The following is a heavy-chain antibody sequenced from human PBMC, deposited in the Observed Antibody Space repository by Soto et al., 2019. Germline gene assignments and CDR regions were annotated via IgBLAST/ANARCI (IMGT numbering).Heavy chain of an antibody. Sequence: GGSLRLSCAASGFTFSSYGMHWFRQAPGKGLEWVAVISYDGSNKYYADSVKGRFTISRDNSKNTLYLQMNSLRAEDTAVYYCAKDKEWELLHPYYYYGMDVWGQGTTVTVSS. CDR1: GFTFSSYG. CDR2: ISYDGSNK. J-gene: IGHJ6*02. D-gene: IGHD1-26*01. V-gene: IGHV3-30*18. CDR3: AKDKEWELLHPYYYYGMDV.